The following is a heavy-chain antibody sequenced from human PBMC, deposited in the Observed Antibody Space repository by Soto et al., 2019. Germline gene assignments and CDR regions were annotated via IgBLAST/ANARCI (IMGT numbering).Heavy chain of an antibody. Sequence: QVQLVQSGAEVKKPGSSVKVSCKASGGTFSSYAISWVRQAPGQGLEWMGGIIPIFGTANYAQKFQGRVTITADESTSTAYMELSSLRSEDTAVYYCVRRSHCSSTSCYIEGWFDPWGQGTLVTVSS. J-gene: IGHJ5*02. CDR2: IIPIFGTA. V-gene: IGHV1-69*01. CDR3: VRRSHCSSTSCYIEGWFDP. D-gene: IGHD2-2*02. CDR1: GGTFSSYA.